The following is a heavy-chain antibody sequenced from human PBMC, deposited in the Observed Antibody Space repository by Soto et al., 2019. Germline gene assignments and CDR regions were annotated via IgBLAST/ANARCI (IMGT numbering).Heavy chain of an antibody. V-gene: IGHV1-69*06. CDR3: ARHSYIATPTLNWFDP. D-gene: IGHD6-6*01. Sequence: QVQLVQSGAEVKKPGSSVKVSCKASGSTFSTYPISWVRQAPGQGLEWMGGIIPIFGTTNYALKFQGRVTITADKATSTAYMELRSLTSEDTAVYFCARHSYIATPTLNWFDPWGRGTLVTVAS. CDR1: GSTFSTYP. CDR2: IIPIFGTT. J-gene: IGHJ5*02.